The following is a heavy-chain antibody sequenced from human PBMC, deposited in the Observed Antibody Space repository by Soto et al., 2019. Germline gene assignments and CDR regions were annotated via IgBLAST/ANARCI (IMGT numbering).Heavy chain of an antibody. Sequence: QVQLVESGGGEVQPGRSLTISCAASGFTFSTYGMHWVRQTPGKGLEWVVVISYDGTNKFYSDSVKGRFTISRDNFKNTLTLQVNSLRADDTAVYSCAKDLQSYGDYDYYCYGMDVWGLGTRVTVSS. CDR3: AKDLQSYGDYDYYCYGMDV. CDR1: GFTFSTYG. V-gene: IGHV3-30*18. D-gene: IGHD4-17*01. CDR2: ISYDGTNK. J-gene: IGHJ6*02.